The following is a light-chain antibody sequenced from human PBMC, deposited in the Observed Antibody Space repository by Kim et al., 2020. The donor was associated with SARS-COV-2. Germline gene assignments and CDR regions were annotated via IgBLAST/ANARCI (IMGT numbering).Light chain of an antibody. CDR2: GAS. J-gene: IGKJ5*01. V-gene: IGKV1-16*01. CDR1: EGSAKS. CDR3: QQFNAFPIT. Sequence: ASIGDRVTITCRASEGSAKSLAWFQQKPGTAPKCLIYGASTLEPGVPSRFSGRRSGTEFTLTINSLQPEDFATYYCQQFNAFPITFGQGTRLDIK.